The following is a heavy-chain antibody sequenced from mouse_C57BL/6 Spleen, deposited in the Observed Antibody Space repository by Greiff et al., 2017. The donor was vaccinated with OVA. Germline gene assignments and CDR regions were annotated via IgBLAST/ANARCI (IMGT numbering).Heavy chain of an antibody. V-gene: IGHV1-66*01. CDR3: ARKGSTVVAHFDY. Sequence: VQGVESGPELVKPGASVKISCKASGYSFTSYYIHWVKQRPGQGLEWIGWIYPGSGNTKYNEKFKGKATLTADTSSSTAYMQLSSLTSEDSAVYYCARKGSTVVAHFDYWGQGTTLTVSS. CDR2: IYPGSGNT. J-gene: IGHJ2*01. CDR1: GYSFTSYY. D-gene: IGHD1-1*01.